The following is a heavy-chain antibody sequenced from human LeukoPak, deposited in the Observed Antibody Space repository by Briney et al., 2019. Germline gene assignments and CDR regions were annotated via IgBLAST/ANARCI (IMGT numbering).Heavy chain of an antibody. CDR3: AREDYYDSSGYYYEDAFDI. D-gene: IGHD3-22*01. V-gene: IGHV3-7*01. CDR1: GFIFSNYW. J-gene: IGHJ3*02. Sequence: PGGSLRLSCVASGFIFSNYWMSWVRQAPGKGLEWVANIKQDGSEKYYVDSVKGRFTISRDNAKNSLYLQMNSLRAEDTAVYYCAREDYYDSSGYYYEDAFDIWGQGTMVAVSS. CDR2: IKQDGSEK.